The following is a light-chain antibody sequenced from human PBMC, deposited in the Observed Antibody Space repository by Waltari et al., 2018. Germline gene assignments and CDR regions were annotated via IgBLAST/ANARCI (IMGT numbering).Light chain of an antibody. V-gene: IGKV3-11*01. CDR2: DAS. CDR3: QLRTNLMFT. Sequence: EIVLTQSPATLSLSPGERATLPCRPSQSVSSSLAWYHQPPGQAPRLLIYDASNRATGIPARFSGSRSGTDFTLTISSLEPEDFTVYYCQLRTNLMFTFGQGSKLEI. J-gene: IGKJ2*01. CDR1: QSVSSS.